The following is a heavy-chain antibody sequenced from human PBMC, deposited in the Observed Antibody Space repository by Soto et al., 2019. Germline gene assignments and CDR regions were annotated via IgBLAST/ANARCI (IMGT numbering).Heavy chain of an antibody. D-gene: IGHD3-3*01. CDR1: GFTFSSYG. CDR3: ARDLYYDFWSGYYTVPYYYYGMDF. Sequence: LRLSCAASGFTFSSYGMHWVRQAPGKGLEWVAVIWYDGSNKYYADSVKGRFTISRDNSKNTLYLQMNSLRAEDTAVYYCARDLYYDFWSGYYTVPYYYYGMDFWGQGTTVTVS. J-gene: IGHJ6*02. CDR2: IWYDGSNK. V-gene: IGHV3-33*01.